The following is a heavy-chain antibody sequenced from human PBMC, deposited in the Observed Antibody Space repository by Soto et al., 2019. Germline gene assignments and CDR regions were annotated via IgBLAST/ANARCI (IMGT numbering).Heavy chain of an antibody. CDR2: IYTSGST. D-gene: IGHD3-10*01. CDR1: GGSISSYH. Sequence: SETLSLTCTVSGGSISSYHWSWIRQPAGKGLEWIGRIYTSGSTNYNPSLKSRVTMSVDTSKNQFSLKLSSVTAADTAVYYCARSSEGSYGSARFGFDPWGQGTLVTVSS. V-gene: IGHV4-4*07. J-gene: IGHJ5*02. CDR3: ARSSEGSYGSARFGFDP.